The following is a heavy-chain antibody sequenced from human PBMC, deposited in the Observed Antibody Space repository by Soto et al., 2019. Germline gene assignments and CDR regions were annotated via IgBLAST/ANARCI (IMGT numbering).Heavy chain of an antibody. CDR2: ISSNGGST. D-gene: IGHD3-22*01. V-gene: IGHV3-64D*08. J-gene: IGHJ5*02. CDR1: GFTFSSYA. Sequence: GGSLRLSCSASGFTFSSYAMHWVRQAPGKGLEYVSAISSNGGSTYYADSVKGRFTISRDNSKNTLYLQMSSLRAEDTAVYYCVKEEGVGYYYDSSGYSLPYNWFDPWGQGTLVTVSS. CDR3: VKEEGVGYYYDSSGYSLPYNWFDP.